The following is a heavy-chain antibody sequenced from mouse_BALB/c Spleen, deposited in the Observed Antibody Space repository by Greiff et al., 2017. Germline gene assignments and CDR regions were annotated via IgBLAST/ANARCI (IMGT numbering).Heavy chain of an antibody. V-gene: IGHV1-66*01. CDR1: GYSFTSYY. CDR3: ARSVGDRYEPWYFDV. J-gene: IGHJ1*01. Sequence: QVQLQQSGPELVKPGASVKISCKASGYSFTSYYIHWVKQRPGQGLEWIGWIFPGSGNTKYNEKFKGKATLTADTSSSTAYMQLSSLTSEDSAVYFCARSVGDRYEPWYFDVWGAGTTVTVSS. CDR2: IFPGSGNT. D-gene: IGHD2-14*01.